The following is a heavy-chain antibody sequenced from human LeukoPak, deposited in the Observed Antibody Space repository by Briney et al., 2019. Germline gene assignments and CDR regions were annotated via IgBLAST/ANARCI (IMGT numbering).Heavy chain of an antibody. CDR2: IYYSGST. V-gene: IGHV4-39*07. CDR1: GGSISSSSHY. J-gene: IGHJ4*02. Sequence: NPSETLSLTCTVSGGSISSSSHYWGWIRQPPGKGLEWIGSIYYSGSTYYNPSLKSRVTISVDTSKNQFSLKLSSVTAADTAVYYCARDRGTWNDDGFDYWGQGTLVTVSS. D-gene: IGHD1-1*01. CDR3: ARDRGTWNDDGFDY.